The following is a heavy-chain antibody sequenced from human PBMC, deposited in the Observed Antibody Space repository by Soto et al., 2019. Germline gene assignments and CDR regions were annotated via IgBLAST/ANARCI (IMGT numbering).Heavy chain of an antibody. D-gene: IGHD3-9*01. CDR2: IYPGDSDT. CDR1: GYSFTSYW. J-gene: IGHJ6*02. Sequence: GESLKISCKGSGYSFTSYWIGWVRQMPGKGLEWMGIIYPGDSDTRYSPSFQGQVTISADKSISTAYLQWSSLKASDTATYYCSRGAYFDWFRRTYYYYGMDVWGQGTKVTVSS. V-gene: IGHV5-51*01. CDR3: SRGAYFDWFRRTYYYYGMDV.